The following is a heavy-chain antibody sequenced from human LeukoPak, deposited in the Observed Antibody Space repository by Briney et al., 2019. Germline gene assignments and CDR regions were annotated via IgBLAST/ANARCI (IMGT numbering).Heavy chain of an antibody. CDR1: GGSFSGYY. V-gene: IGHV4-34*01. Sequence: SETLSLTCAVYGGSFSGYYWSWIRQPPGKGLEWIGEINHSGSTNYNPSLKSRVTISVDTSKNQFSLKLSSVTAADTAVYYCARTPPYCSSTSCYDFDYWGQGTLVTVSS. D-gene: IGHD2-2*01. CDR3: ARTPPYCSSTSCYDFDY. J-gene: IGHJ4*02. CDR2: INHSGST.